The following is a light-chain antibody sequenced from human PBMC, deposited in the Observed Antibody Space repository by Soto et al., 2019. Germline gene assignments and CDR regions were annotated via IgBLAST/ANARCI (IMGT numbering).Light chain of an antibody. CDR2: GAS. V-gene: IGKV1-6*02. CDR1: QGIGKD. CDR3: LQDFSYPRS. Sequence: AIQMTQFPSSLSASVGDRVTITCRASQGIGKDLSWYQQRPGKAPNLLIYGASTLESGVPSKFSGSGSGTDFTLTISSLQPEDFATYYCLQDFSYPRSFGQGTKLEIK. J-gene: IGKJ2*01.